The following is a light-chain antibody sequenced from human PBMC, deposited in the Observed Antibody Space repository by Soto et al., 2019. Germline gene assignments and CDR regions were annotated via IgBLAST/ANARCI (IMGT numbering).Light chain of an antibody. J-gene: IGKJ4*01. CDR3: QQYNNWRALT. CDR2: GAS. Sequence: EIVMTQSPATLSVSPGERATLSCRASQSVSSNLAWYQQKPGQAPRLLIYGASTRATGIPARFSGSGSGTEFTLTISSLQSEDFAVYSCQQYNNWRALTFGGGTKVEIK. V-gene: IGKV3-15*01. CDR1: QSVSSN.